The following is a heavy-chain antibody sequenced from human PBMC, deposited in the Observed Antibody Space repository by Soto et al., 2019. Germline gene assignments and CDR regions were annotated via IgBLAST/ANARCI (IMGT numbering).Heavy chain of an antibody. CDR3: ARAYYDFWSGYPKRGYYYYMDV. CDR2: MNPNSGNT. V-gene: IGHV1-8*02. D-gene: IGHD3-3*01. J-gene: IGHJ6*03. Sequence: ASVKVSCKASGYTFTGYYMHWVRQAPGQGLEWMGWMNPNSGNTDYAQKFQGRVTMTRNTSISTAYMELSSLRSEDTAVYYCARAYYDFWSGYPKRGYYYYMDVWGKGTTVTVSS. CDR1: GYTFTGYY.